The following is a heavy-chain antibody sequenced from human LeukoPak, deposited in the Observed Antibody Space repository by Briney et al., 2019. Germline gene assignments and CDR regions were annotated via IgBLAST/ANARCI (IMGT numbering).Heavy chain of an antibody. Sequence: PGGSLRLSCAASGFTFSSYSMNWVRQAPGKGLEWVSYISSSSSTIYYADSVKGRFTISRDNAKNSLYLQMNSLRAEDTAVYYCARGPYYYGSGSYSQEDYWGQGTLVTVSS. CDR3: ARGPYYYGSGSYSQEDY. J-gene: IGHJ4*02. CDR2: ISSSSSTI. D-gene: IGHD3-10*01. V-gene: IGHV3-48*01. CDR1: GFTFSSYS.